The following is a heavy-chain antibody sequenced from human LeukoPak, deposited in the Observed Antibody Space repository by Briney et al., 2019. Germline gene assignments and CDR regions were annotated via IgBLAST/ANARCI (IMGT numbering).Heavy chain of an antibody. CDR2: LYPGDSDT. CDR3: VRGYYGSSGFDY. CDR1: GYNFTSHW. V-gene: IGHV5-51*01. D-gene: IGHD3-10*01. Sequence: PGESLKISCTTSGYNFTSHWVGWVRQMPGKGLEWLGILYPGDSDTRYSPSFQGRVTISADKSITTAYLQWSSLEASDTAIFYCVRGYYGSSGFDYWGQGTLVTVSS. J-gene: IGHJ4*02.